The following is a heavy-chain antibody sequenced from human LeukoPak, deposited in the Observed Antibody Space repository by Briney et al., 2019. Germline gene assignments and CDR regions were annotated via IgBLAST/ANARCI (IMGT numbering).Heavy chain of an antibody. CDR1: GFTFSSYW. Sequence: GGCLRLSRAASGFTFSSYWMHWARQAPGKGLLWVSRINSDGSSTSYADSVKGRFTISRDNAKNTLYLQMNSLRAEDTAVYYCARRIAAAAAPYYFDYWGQGTLVTVSS. D-gene: IGHD6-13*01. J-gene: IGHJ4*02. CDR2: INSDGSST. V-gene: IGHV3-74*01. CDR3: ARRIAAAAAPYYFDY.